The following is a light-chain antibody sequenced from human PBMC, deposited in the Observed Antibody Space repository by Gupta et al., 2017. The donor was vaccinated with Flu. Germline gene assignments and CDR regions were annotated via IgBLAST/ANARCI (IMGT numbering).Light chain of an antibody. J-gene: IGLJ2*01. V-gene: IGLV3-10*01. CDR2: DDI. Sequence: GQTARITCSGDALPKKYAYWYQQKSGQAPVLVIYDDIKRPSGIPERFSGSSSGTTATLTISGAQVEDEADDYCYSTDSSGNHVLFGGGTKLTVL. CDR1: ALPKKY. CDR3: YSTDSSGNHVL.